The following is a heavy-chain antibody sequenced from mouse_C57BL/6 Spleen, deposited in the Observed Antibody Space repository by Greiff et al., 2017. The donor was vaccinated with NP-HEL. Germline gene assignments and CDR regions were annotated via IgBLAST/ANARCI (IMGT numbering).Heavy chain of an antibody. Sequence: EVQLQQSGTVLARPGASVKMSCKTSGYTFTTYWMHWVKQRPGQGLEWIGTIYPGNSDTSYNQNFKGKAKLTAVTSASTAYMELSSLTNEDSAVYYCTRRPYGSYYFDYWGQGSTLTVSS. CDR2: IYPGNSDT. CDR3: TRRPYGSYYFDY. J-gene: IGHJ2*01. D-gene: IGHD1-1*01. CDR1: GYTFTTYW. V-gene: IGHV1-5*01.